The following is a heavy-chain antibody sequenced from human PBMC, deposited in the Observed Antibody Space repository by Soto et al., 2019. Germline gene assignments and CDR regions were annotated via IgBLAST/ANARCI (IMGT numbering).Heavy chain of an antibody. Sequence: GGSRRLSCAASGVTFSRYSMNGGRQAPGKGLEWVSSISSSSSYIYYADSVKGRFTISRDNAKNSLYLQMNSLRAEDTAVYYCARGGTRQVATYDYWGQGTLVTVSS. CDR3: ARGGTRQVATYDY. V-gene: IGHV3-21*01. D-gene: IGHD5-12*01. CDR2: ISSSSSYI. CDR1: GVTFSRYS. J-gene: IGHJ4*02.